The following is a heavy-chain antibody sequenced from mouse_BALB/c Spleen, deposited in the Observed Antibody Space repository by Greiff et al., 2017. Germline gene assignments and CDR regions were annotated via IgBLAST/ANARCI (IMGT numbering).Heavy chain of an antibody. J-gene: IGHJ2*01. V-gene: IGHV5-6-2*01. Sequence: EVQRVESGGGLVKLGGSLKLSCAASGFTFSSYYMSWVRQTPEKRLELVAAINSNGGSTYYPDTVKGRFTISRDNAKNTLYLQMSSLKSEDTALYYCARSYRYDYFDYWGQGTTLTVSS. D-gene: IGHD2-14*01. CDR2: INSNGGST. CDR1: GFTFSSYY. CDR3: ARSYRYDYFDY.